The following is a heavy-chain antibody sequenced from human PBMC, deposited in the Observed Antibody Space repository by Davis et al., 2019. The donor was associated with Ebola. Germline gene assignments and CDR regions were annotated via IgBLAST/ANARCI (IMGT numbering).Heavy chain of an antibody. V-gene: IGHV1-69*13. D-gene: IGHD3-22*01. Sequence: SVKVSCKASGGTFSSYAISWVRQAPGQGLEWMGGIIPIFGTANYAQKFQGRVTITADESTSTAYMELSSPRSDDTAVYYCARSVPVYDSSGYYYTYYYYYGMDVWGQGTTVTVSS. CDR1: GGTFSSYA. CDR2: IIPIFGTA. J-gene: IGHJ6*02. CDR3: ARSVPVYDSSGYYYTYYYYYGMDV.